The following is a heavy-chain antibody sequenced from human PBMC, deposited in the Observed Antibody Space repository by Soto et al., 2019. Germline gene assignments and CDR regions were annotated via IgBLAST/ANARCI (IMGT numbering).Heavy chain of an antibody. D-gene: IGHD6-19*01. CDR3: ARDYHSGGAFDI. Sequence: SETLSLTCTVSGGSISSYYWSWIRQPPGKGLEWIGYIYYSGSANYNPSLKSRVTISVDTSKNQFSLKLSSVTAADTAVYYCARDYHSGGAFDIWGQGTMVTVSS. V-gene: IGHV4-59*01. J-gene: IGHJ3*02. CDR1: GGSISSYY. CDR2: IYYSGSA.